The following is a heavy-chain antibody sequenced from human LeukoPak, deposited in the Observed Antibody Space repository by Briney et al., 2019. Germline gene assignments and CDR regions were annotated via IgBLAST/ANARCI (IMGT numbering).Heavy chain of an antibody. D-gene: IGHD3-10*01. CDR1: GVSISSGSYY. J-gene: IGHJ5*02. CDR2: IYISGST. Sequence: SQTLSLTCSVSGVSISSGSYYWSWIRQPAGKGLEWIGHIYISGSTNYNPSLKSRVTMSLDTSKNQFSLKLSSVTAADTAVYYCARGGSRITMVRGVDNWFDPWGQGTLVTVSS. CDR3: ARGGSRITMVRGVDNWFDP. V-gene: IGHV4-61*09.